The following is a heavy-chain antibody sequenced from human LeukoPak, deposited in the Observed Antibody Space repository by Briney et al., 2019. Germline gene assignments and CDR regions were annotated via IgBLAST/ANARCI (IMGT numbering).Heavy chain of an antibody. D-gene: IGHD3-10*01. CDR2: IYYSGST. V-gene: IGHV4-61*05. Sequence: SETLSLTCTVSGGSISSSSYYWSWIRQPPGKGLEWIGYIYYSGSTNYNPSLKSRVTISVDTSKNQFSLKLSSVTAADTAVYYCARQGSGSSRAIEFDYWGQGTLVTVSS. J-gene: IGHJ4*02. CDR1: GGSISSSSYY. CDR3: ARQGSGSSRAIEFDY.